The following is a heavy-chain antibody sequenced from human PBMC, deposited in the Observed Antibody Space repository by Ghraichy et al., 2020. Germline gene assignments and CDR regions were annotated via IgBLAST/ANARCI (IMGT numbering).Heavy chain of an antibody. CDR1: GFSLSNWW. CDR3: TRDWRNYGMGV. D-gene: IGHD1-1*01. J-gene: IGHJ6*02. Sequence: GGSLRLSCEASGFSLSNWWMHWVRQAPGKGLVWVSRNKGDGSSASHADSVRGRFTISRDNAKNTLYLQMNSLKVEDTAVYFCTRDWRNYGMGVWGQGTTVTVSS. V-gene: IGHV3-74*01. CDR2: NKGDGSSA.